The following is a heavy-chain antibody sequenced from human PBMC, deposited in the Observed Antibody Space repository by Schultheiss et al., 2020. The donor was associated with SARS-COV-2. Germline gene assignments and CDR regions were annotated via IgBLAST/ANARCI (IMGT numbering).Heavy chain of an antibody. CDR3: AMVVPAAISYYFDY. CDR2: INHSGST. CDR1: GGSFSGYY. Sequence: SETLSLTCAVYGGSFSGYYWSWIRQPPGKGLEWIGEINHSGSTNYNPSLKSRVTISVDTSKNQFSLKLSSVTAADTAVYYCAMVVPAAISYYFDYWGQGTLVTVSS. V-gene: IGHV4-34*01. J-gene: IGHJ4*02. D-gene: IGHD2-2*01.